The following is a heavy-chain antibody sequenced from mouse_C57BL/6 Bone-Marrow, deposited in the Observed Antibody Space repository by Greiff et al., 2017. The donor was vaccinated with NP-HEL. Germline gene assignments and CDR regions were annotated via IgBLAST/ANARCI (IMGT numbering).Heavy chain of an antibody. CDR3: ARHPPYYYGSSYAMDY. V-gene: IGHV5-6*01. D-gene: IGHD1-1*01. CDR1: GFTFSSYG. Sequence: EVNLVESGGDLVKPGGSLKLSCAASGFTFSSYGMSWVRQTPDKRLEWVATISSGGSYTYYPDSVKGRFTISRDNAKNTLYLQMSSLKSEDTAMYYCARHPPYYYGSSYAMDYWGQGTSVTVSS. CDR2: ISSGGSYT. J-gene: IGHJ4*01.